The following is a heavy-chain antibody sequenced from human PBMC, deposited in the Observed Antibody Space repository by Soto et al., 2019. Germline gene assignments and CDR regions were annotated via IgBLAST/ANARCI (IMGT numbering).Heavy chain of an antibody. CDR1: GYTLAGLS. CDR3: ATRSYSSDPY. Sequence: GASVKVSCKVSGYTLAGLSMHWVRQAPGKGLEWMGGFDPEDGETIYAQKFQGRVTMTEDTSTDTAYMELSSLRSEDTAVYYCATRSYSSDPYWGQGTLVTVSS. CDR2: FDPEDGET. V-gene: IGHV1-24*01. J-gene: IGHJ4*02. D-gene: IGHD6-19*01.